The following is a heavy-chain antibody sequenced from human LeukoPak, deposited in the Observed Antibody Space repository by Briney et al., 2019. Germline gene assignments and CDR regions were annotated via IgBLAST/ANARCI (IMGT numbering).Heavy chain of an antibody. D-gene: IGHD3-3*01. CDR2: TFYRSKWYN. CDR1: GDSVSTNSAA. J-gene: IGHJ5*02. Sequence: SQTLSLTSAISGDSVSTNSAAWNWIRQSPSRGLEWLGRTFYRSKWYNDYAVSVKSRITINPDTSKNQFSLQLNSVTPEDTAVYYCARGREVLRFLEWLPKDNWFDRWGQGTLVTVSS. V-gene: IGHV6-1*01. CDR3: ARGREVLRFLEWLPKDNWFDR.